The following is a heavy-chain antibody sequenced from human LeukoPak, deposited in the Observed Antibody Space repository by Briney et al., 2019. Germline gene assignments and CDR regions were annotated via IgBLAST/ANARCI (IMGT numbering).Heavy chain of an antibody. D-gene: IGHD1-26*01. CDR3: ARSSRVVGATYFDY. Sequence: SETLSLTCTVSGGSISSYYWSWIRQPPGKGLEWIGYIYYSGSTNYNPSLKSRVTISVDTSKNQFSLKLSSVTAADTAVYYCARSSRVVGATYFDYWGQGTLVTVSS. CDR2: IYYSGST. V-gene: IGHV4-59*12. CDR1: GGSISSYY. J-gene: IGHJ4*02.